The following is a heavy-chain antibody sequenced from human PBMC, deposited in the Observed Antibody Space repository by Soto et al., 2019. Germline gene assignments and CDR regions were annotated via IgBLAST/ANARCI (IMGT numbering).Heavy chain of an antibody. V-gene: IGHV2-26*01. D-gene: IGHD6-19*01. J-gene: IGHJ6*03. CDR3: ARILFGRSVAGGYFYMDV. Sequence: HVTLKESGPVLVKPTETLTLTCTVSGFSLSNGKVGVSWIRQPPGKALEWLAHIFSNDVKSYRTSLKSRLTISEDTSKSQVVLTMTNVDPVDTATYYCARILFGRSVAGGYFYMDVWGKGTTVTVSS. CDR2: IFSNDVK. CDR1: GFSLSNGKVG.